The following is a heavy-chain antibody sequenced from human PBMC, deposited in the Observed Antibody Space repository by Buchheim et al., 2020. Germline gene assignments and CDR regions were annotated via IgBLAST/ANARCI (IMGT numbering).Heavy chain of an antibody. CDR1: GFTFSSYA. J-gene: IGHJ5*02. V-gene: IGHV3-23*01. CDR2: ISGSGGST. Sequence: EVQLLESGGGLVQPGGSLRLSCAASGFTFSSYAMSWVRQAPGKGLEWVSAISGSGGSTYYADSVKGRFTISSDNSKNTLYLQMNSLRAEDTAVYYCAKNLIGYFDWLLPNWFDPWGQGTL. CDR3: AKNLIGYFDWLLPNWFDP. D-gene: IGHD3-9*01.